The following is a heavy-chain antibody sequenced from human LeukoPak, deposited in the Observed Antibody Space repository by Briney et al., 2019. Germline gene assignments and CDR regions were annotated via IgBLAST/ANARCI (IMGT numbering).Heavy chain of an antibody. CDR3: ARLVDRLMFDY. J-gene: IGHJ4*02. CDR1: GGSISSSSYY. Sequence: SETLSLTCTVSGGSISSSSYYWGWTRQPPGKGLEWIGSIYYSGSTYYNPSLKSRVTMSVDTSKNRFSLKLNSVTASDTAVYYCARLVDRLMFDYWGQGTQVTVSS. D-gene: IGHD2-21*02. V-gene: IGHV4-39*07. CDR2: IYYSGST.